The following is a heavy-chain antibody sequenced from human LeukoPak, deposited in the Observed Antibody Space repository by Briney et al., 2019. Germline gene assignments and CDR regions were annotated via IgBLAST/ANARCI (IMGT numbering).Heavy chain of an antibody. Sequence: ASVKVSCKTSGYTFTNYGMHWVRQAPRQSLEWMGWINTGNGNTKSSQKFQDRVALTGDTSASTAYMELNSLSSEDTAVYYCARVPLPDASGRYYPHWGQGTLVTVSS. J-gene: IGHJ1*01. CDR1: GYTFTNYG. D-gene: IGHD3-10*01. CDR3: ARVPLPDASGRYYPH. V-gene: IGHV1-3*04. CDR2: INTGNGNT.